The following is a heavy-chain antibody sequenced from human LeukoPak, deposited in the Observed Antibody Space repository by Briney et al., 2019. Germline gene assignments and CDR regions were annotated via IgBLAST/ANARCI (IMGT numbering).Heavy chain of an antibody. V-gene: IGHV4-34*01. CDR3: ARNFDL. J-gene: IGHJ5*02. Sequence: ASETLSLTCAVYSGSLSGHFWSWIRQPPGKGLEWIGEVSHTGDTNYNPSLKSRATVSVDTSKNQFSLKLTSVTAADKSVYYCARNFDLWGQGTLVTVSS. CDR1: SGSLSGHF. CDR2: VSHTGDT.